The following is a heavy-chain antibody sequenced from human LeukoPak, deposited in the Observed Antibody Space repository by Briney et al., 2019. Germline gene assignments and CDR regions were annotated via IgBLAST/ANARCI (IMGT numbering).Heavy chain of an antibody. D-gene: IGHD2-2*01. J-gene: IGHJ4*02. V-gene: IGHV3-49*04. CDR2: TGSKAYAGPP. CDR3: ARAYSGGGIVTVPAAN. Sequence: GGSLRLSCATSGFTFGDYALSWVRQAPGKGLEWVGFTGSKAYAGPPEYAASVKGRFSISRDDSKTIVYLQMNSLKAEDTAVYYCARAYSGGGIVTVPAANWGQGTLVTVSS. CDR1: GFTFGDYA.